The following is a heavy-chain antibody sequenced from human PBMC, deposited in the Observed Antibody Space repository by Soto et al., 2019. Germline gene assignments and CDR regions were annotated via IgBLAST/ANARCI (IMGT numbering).Heavy chain of an antibody. CDR1: GFTFSSYS. Sequence: EVQLVESGGGLVKPGGSLRLSCAASGFTFSSYSMNWVRQAPGKGLGWVSSISSSSSYIDYADSVKGRFTISRDNAKNSLYLQMNSLRADDTAVYYCARGYHYYDSSGYDKWDAFDIWGQGTMVTVSS. CDR2: ISSSSSYI. D-gene: IGHD3-22*01. V-gene: IGHV3-21*01. CDR3: ARGYHYYDSSGYDKWDAFDI. J-gene: IGHJ3*02.